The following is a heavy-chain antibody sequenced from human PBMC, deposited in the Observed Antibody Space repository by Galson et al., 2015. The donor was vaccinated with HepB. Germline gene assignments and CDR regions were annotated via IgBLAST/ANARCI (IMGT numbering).Heavy chain of an antibody. D-gene: IGHD3-22*01. J-gene: IGHJ3*02. CDR1: GFTVSSNY. Sequence: SLRLSCAASGFTVSSNYMSWVRQAPGKGLEWVSVIYSGGSTYYADSVKGRFTISRDNSKNTLYLQMNSLRAEDTAVYYCARALPIYYYDSSGYDAFDIWGQGTMVTVS. CDR3: ARALPIYYYDSSGYDAFDI. V-gene: IGHV3-53*01. CDR2: IYSGGST.